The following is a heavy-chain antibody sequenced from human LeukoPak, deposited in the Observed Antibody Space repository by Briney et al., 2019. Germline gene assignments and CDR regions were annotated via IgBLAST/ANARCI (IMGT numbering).Heavy chain of an antibody. Sequence: SETLSLTCSVSGGSISPYYWNWIRQPPGKGLEWIGYIHSSGSANYNPSLKSRVTISVDTSKNHFSLKLSSVTAADTAVYYCARMGGYSGYATHWGQGTLVTVSS. D-gene: IGHD5-12*01. CDR3: ARMGGYSGYATH. V-gene: IGHV4-59*08. CDR2: IHSSGSA. CDR1: GGSISPYY. J-gene: IGHJ4*02.